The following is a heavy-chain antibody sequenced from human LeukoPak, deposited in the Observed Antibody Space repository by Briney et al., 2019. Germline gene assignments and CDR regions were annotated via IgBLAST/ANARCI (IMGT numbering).Heavy chain of an antibody. Sequence: SSETLSLTCTVSGGSISSSSYYWGWIRQPPGKGLEWIGSIYYSGTTYYSPSLKSRVTISVDTSKNQFSLKLSSVTAADTAVYYCATTTIRLGYWGQGTLVTVSS. CDR2: IYYSGTT. D-gene: IGHD1-26*01. J-gene: IGHJ4*02. CDR1: GGSISSSSYY. CDR3: ATTTIRLGY. V-gene: IGHV4-39*07.